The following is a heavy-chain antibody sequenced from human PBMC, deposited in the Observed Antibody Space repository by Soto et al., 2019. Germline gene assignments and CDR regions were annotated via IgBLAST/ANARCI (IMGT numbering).Heavy chain of an antibody. D-gene: IGHD2-21*02. V-gene: IGHV3-30-3*01. J-gene: IGHJ6*02. CDR2: ISYDGSNK. Sequence: LRLSCAASGFTFSSYAMHWVRQAPGKGLEWVAVISYDGSNKYYADSVQGRFTISRDNSKNTLYLQMNSLRAEDTAVYYCARDALIVGGDRYYYYGMDVWGQGTTVTVSS. CDR1: GFTFSSYA. CDR3: ARDALIVGGDRYYYYGMDV.